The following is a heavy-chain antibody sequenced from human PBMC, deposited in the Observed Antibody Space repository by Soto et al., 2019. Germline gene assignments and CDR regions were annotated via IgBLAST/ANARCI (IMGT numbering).Heavy chain of an antibody. CDR3: ASSVLVTARFDY. Sequence: GGSLRLSCAASGFTFSDYFMNWVRQAPGKGLEWVSYISNTGSTVYYADSVKGRFTISRDNAKNSLFLQMNSLRAEDTAVYYCASSVLVTARFDYWGQGTPVTVSS. CDR1: GFTFSDYF. J-gene: IGHJ4*02. V-gene: IGHV3-11*01. CDR2: ISNTGSTV. D-gene: IGHD2-21*02.